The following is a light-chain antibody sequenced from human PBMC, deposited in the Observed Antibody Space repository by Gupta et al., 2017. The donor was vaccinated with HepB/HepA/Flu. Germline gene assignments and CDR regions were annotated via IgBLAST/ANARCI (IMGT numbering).Light chain of an antibody. CDR1: KLGDKY. CDR2: QDS. CDR3: QAWDSSHVV. V-gene: IGLV3-1*01. Sequence: SYELTQPPSVSLSPGQTGSSICSGDKLGDKYACWYQQKPGQSPVLVIYQDSKRPSGIPERFSGSNSGNTATLTISGTQAMDEADYYCQAWDSSHVVFGGGTKLTVL. J-gene: IGLJ2*01.